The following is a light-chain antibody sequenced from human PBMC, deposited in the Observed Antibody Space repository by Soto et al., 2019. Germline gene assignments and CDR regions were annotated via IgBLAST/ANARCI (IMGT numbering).Light chain of an antibody. J-gene: IGKJ3*01. CDR1: QDISNY. Sequence: DIQMTQSPSSLSASVGDSVTITCRASQDISNYLAWYQQKPGKVPKVLIYAASTLQSGVPSRFSGSGSGTDFTLTISSLQPEDVATYYYQKYNSAPFTFGPGTKVDIK. V-gene: IGKV1-27*01. CDR3: QKYNSAPFT. CDR2: AAS.